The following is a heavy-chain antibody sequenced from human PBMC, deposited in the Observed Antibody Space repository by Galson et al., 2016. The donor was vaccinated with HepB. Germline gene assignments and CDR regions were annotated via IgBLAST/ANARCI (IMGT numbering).Heavy chain of an antibody. CDR3: ARKLYYYDASDMGWFDP. CDR1: GFSLSNSW. V-gene: IGHV3-7*01. Sequence: SLRLSCAASGFSLSNSWMTWVRQTPGRGLEWVATINQGGGGTLADSVKGRFTFSRDNTKNPLYLQMSSLRAEDTAVYYCARKLYYYDASDMGWFDPWGQGTVVACSS. CDR2: INQGGGGT. J-gene: IGHJ5*02. D-gene: IGHD3-22*01.